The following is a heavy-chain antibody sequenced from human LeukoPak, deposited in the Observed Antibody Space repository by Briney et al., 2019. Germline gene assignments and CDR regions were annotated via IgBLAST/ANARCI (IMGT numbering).Heavy chain of an antibody. CDR1: GGSISSGGYY. CDR2: IYYSGST. J-gene: IGHJ5*02. CDR3: ARELRGPEINWFDP. V-gene: IGHV4-31*03. Sequence: SETLSLTCTVSGGSISSGGYYWSWIRQHPGKGLEWIGYIYYSGSTYYNPSLKSRVTISVDTSKNQLSLKLSSVTAADTAVYYCARELRGPEINWFDPWGQGTLVTVSS. D-gene: IGHD1-14*01.